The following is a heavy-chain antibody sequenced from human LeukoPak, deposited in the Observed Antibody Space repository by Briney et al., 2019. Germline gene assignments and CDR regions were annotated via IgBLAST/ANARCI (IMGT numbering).Heavy chain of an antibody. D-gene: IGHD3-10*01. CDR1: GGSISSYY. Sequence: SETLSLTCTVSGGSISSYYWSWIRQPPGKGLEWIGYIYYSGSTNYNPSLKSRVTISVDTSKNQFSLKLSSVTAADTAVYYCARDRGLERSYYFDYWGQGTLVTVSS. CDR3: ARDRGLERSYYFDY. J-gene: IGHJ4*02. CDR2: IYYSGST. V-gene: IGHV4-59*12.